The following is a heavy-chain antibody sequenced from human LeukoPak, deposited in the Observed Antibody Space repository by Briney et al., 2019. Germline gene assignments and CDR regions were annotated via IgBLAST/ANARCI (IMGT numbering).Heavy chain of an antibody. CDR3: AKQLMSYCSGGSCYDQGGY. D-gene: IGHD2-15*01. Sequence: GGSLRLSCTVSGFTVSSNSMSWVRQAPGKGLEWVSAISGSGGSTYYADSVKGRFTISRDNSKNTLYLQMNSLRAEDTAVYYCAKQLMSYCSGGSCYDQGGYWGQGTLVTVSS. CDR1: GFTVSSNS. J-gene: IGHJ4*02. V-gene: IGHV3-23*01. CDR2: ISGSGGST.